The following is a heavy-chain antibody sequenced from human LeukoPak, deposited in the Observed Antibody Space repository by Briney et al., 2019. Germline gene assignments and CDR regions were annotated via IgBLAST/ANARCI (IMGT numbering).Heavy chain of an antibody. J-gene: IGHJ4*02. V-gene: IGHV3-30-3*01. D-gene: IGHD3-9*01. CDR2: ISYDGSNK. CDR3: AREPIRKYYFDY. Sequence: GGSLRLSCAASGFTFSSYAMHWVRQAPGKGLEWVAVISYDGSNKYYADSVKGRFTISRDNSKNTLYLQMNSLRAEDTAVYYCAREPIRKYYFDYWGQGTLVTVSS. CDR1: GFTFSSYA.